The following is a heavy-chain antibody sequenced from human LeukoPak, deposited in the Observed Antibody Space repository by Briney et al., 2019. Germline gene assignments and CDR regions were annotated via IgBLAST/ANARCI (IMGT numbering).Heavy chain of an antibody. D-gene: IGHD6-19*01. Sequence: GGSMRLSCAASAFTFSSYSTNWDRQAAGKVLEWVSSISSSSSYIYYADSVKGRFTISRDNAKNSLYLQMNSLIAEDTAVYYCARDLTAVCIDYWGQGRLVTV. J-gene: IGHJ4*02. V-gene: IGHV3-21*01. CDR2: ISSSSSYI. CDR3: ARDLTAVCIDY. CDR1: AFTFSSYS.